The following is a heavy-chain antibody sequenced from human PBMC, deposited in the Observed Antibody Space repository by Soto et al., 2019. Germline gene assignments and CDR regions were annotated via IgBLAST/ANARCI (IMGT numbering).Heavy chain of an antibody. Sequence: SETLSLTCTVSVVSISSYYWSWIRQPPGKGLEWIGYIHYSGSTKYNPSLKSRVSISVDTSKSQFSLKLSSVAAADTAVYYCARVGWTTVGYYFDYWGQGALVTVSS. CDR1: VVSISSYY. CDR2: IHYSGST. D-gene: IGHD4-17*01. J-gene: IGHJ4*02. CDR3: ARVGWTTVGYYFDY. V-gene: IGHV4-59*01.